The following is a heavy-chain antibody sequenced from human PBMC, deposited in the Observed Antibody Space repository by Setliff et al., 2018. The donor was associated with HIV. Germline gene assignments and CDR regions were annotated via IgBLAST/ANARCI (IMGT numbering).Heavy chain of an antibody. V-gene: IGHV4-59*11. J-gene: IGHJ4*02. CDR1: GGSIRSHY. Sequence: PSETLSLTCSVSGGSIRSHYWSWIRQAPGKGLQWIGNVYYRAKTGATTDHNPSLRSRISISLDISENALYLQIDSLRPEDTAVYYCARLRLYNSALDYWGQGTLVTVSS. CDR2: VYYRAKTGATT. CDR3: ARLRLYNSALDY. D-gene: IGHD3-10*01.